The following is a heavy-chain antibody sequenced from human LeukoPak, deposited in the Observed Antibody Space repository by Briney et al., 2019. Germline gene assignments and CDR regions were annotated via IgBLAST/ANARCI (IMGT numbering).Heavy chain of an antibody. CDR2: INPSGGST. J-gene: IGHJ4*02. CDR1: GYTFTSYY. D-gene: IGHD3-3*01. CDR3: ARLRYDFWSGYYSYYFDY. Sequence: GASVKVSCKASGYTFTSYYMHWVRQAPGQGLEWMGIINPSGGSTGYAQKFQGRVTMTRDTSTSTVYMELSSLRSEDTAVYYCARLRYDFWSGYYSYYFDYWGQGTLVTVSS. V-gene: IGHV1-46*03.